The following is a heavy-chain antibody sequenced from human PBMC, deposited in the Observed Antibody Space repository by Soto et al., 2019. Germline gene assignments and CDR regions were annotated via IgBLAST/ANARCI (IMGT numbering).Heavy chain of an antibody. D-gene: IGHD3-10*01. CDR3: ARYGSGSYGYYYYGMDV. J-gene: IGHJ6*02. CDR1: GYTFTSYG. V-gene: IGHV1-18*01. CDR2: ISAYNGNT. Sequence: QVQLVQSGAEVKKPGAPVKVSCKASGYTFTSYGISWVRQAPGQALEWMGWISAYNGNTNYAQKLQGRVTMTTDTSTSTDYMELRSVRTDDTAVYYCARYGSGSYGYYYYGMDVWGQGTTVTVSS.